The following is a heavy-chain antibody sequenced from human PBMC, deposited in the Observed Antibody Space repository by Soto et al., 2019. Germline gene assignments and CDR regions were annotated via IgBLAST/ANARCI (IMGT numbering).Heavy chain of an antibody. CDR1: GGSISSGDYY. CDR3: ARVRYCSGGSCYLIRIDYGMDV. D-gene: IGHD2-15*01. Sequence: SETLSLTCTVSGGSISSGDYYWSWIRQPPGKGLEWIGYIYYSGSTHYNPSLKSRVTISVDTSKNQFSLKLSSVTAADTAVYYCARVRYCSGGSCYLIRIDYGMDVWGQGTTVTVSS. V-gene: IGHV4-30-4*01. CDR2: IYYSGST. J-gene: IGHJ6*02.